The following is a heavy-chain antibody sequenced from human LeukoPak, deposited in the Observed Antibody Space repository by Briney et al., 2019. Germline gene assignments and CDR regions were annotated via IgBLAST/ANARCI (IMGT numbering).Heavy chain of an antibody. CDR3: ARDTRGIFDY. D-gene: IGHD3-10*01. J-gene: IGHJ4*02. CDR1: GGSISSYY. V-gene: IGHV4-59*01. CDR2: IYYSGST. Sequence: PSETLSLTCTVSGGSISSYYWSWIRQPPGKGLEWIGYIYYSGSTNYNPSLKSRVTISVDTSKNQFSLKLSSMTAADTAVYYCARDTRGIFDYWGQGTLVTVSS.